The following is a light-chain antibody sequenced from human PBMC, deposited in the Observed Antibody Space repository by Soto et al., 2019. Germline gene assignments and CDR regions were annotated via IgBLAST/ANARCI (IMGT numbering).Light chain of an antibody. Sequence: QSALTHPPSASGCPGQSVTISCTGTSSDVGGYNYVSWYQQHPGAAPKLMIYEVVKRPSGVPDRFSGSKSGNTASLTVSGLQAEDESDYYCSSYGGDNNVVFGGGTKLTVL. V-gene: IGLV2-8*01. J-gene: IGLJ2*01. CDR2: EVV. CDR3: SSYGGDNNVV. CDR1: SSDVGGYNY.